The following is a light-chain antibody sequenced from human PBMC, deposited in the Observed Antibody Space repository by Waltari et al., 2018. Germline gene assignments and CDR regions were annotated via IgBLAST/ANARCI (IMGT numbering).Light chain of an antibody. Sequence: EIVLTQSPGTLSLSPGERATLSCRTSQSVTSSFLAWYQQKPGQAPRLLIYGVSSRATGVPDRFSGSGSGTDFTLTISRLEPEDFAVYYCQQYDTTPLAFGGGSTVEIK. V-gene: IGKV3-20*01. CDR3: QQYDTTPLA. J-gene: IGKJ4*01. CDR2: GVS. CDR1: QSVTSSF.